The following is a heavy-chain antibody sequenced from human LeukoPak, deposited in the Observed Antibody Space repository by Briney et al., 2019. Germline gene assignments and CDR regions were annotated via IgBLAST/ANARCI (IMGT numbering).Heavy chain of an antibody. CDR1: GYTFTGYY. J-gene: IGHJ4*02. D-gene: IGHD3-10*01. Sequence: ASVKVSCKASGYTFTGYYMHWVRQATGQGLEWMGWMNPNSGNTGYAQKFQGRVTMTRNTSISTAYMELSSLRSEDTAVYYCARGLTYYYDLDYWGQGTLVTVSS. V-gene: IGHV1-8*02. CDR3: ARGLTYYYDLDY. CDR2: MNPNSGNT.